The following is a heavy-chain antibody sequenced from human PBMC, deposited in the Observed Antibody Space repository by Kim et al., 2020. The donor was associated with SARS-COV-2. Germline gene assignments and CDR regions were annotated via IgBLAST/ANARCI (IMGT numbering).Heavy chain of an antibody. J-gene: IGHJ4*02. Sequence: ASVKVSCKASGYTFTGYYMHWVRQAPGQGLEWMGWINPNSGGTNYAQKFQGWVTMTRDTSISTAYMELSRLRSDDTAVYYCARAPYGSGSLPLRYWGQGTLVTVSS. D-gene: IGHD3-10*01. CDR2: INPNSGGT. V-gene: IGHV1-2*04. CDR1: GYTFTGYY. CDR3: ARAPYGSGSLPLRY.